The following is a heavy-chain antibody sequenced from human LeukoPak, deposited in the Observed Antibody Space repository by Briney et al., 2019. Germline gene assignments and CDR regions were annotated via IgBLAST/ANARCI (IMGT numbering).Heavy chain of an antibody. D-gene: IGHD6-13*01. V-gene: IGHV3-30*04. CDR1: GFTFSSYA. Sequence: SGRSLRLSCAASGFTFSSYAMHWVRQAPGKGLEWVAVISYDGSNKYYADSVKGRFTISRDNSKNTLYLQMNSLRAEDTAVYYCAKDQGYSSSWFDYWGQGTLVTVSS. CDR3: AKDQGYSSSWFDY. CDR2: ISYDGSNK. J-gene: IGHJ4*02.